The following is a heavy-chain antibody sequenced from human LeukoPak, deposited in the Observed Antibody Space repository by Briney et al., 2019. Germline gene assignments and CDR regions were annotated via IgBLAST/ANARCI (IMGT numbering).Heavy chain of an antibody. CDR3: ARDQGDLDY. Sequence: GGSLRLSCAASGFTFSAYNMNWVRQAPGKGLEWVSSITTTSNIYFAASVKGRFTISRDSAKNSLYLQMNSLRAEDTAVYYCARDQGDLDYWGQGTLVTVSS. J-gene: IGHJ4*02. V-gene: IGHV3-69-1*01. CDR1: GFTFSAYN. CDR2: ITTTSNI. D-gene: IGHD2-21*02.